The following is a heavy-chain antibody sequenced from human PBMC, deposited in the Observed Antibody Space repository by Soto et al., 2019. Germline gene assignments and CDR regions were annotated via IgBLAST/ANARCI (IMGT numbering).Heavy chain of an antibody. CDR1: GFTFSNYG. J-gene: IGHJ4*02. CDR3: XXXLLRRXXXXXXVAPQFDS. V-gene: IGHV3-30*03. Sequence: QVQLVESGGGVVQPGKSLKVSCAASGFTFSNYGMHWVRQAPGKGLEWVAGILYDGRTKYYADSVNDRFTISRDNSKNTXXXXXXXXXXXXXXXXXXXXXLLRRXXXXXXVAPQFDSWGQGTLVTVSS. CDR2: ILYDGRTK.